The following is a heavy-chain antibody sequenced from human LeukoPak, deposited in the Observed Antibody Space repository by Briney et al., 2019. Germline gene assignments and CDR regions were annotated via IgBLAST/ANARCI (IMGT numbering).Heavy chain of an antibody. CDR3: ARGGGIRGVGYCSGGSCYLDN. D-gene: IGHD2-15*01. CDR2: INHSGST. V-gene: IGHV4-34*01. Sequence: SETLSLTCAVYGGSFSGYYWSWIRQPPGKGLEWIGEINHSGSTNYNPSLKSRVTMSVDRSKNQFSLKLSSVTAADTAVYYCARGGGIRGVGYCSGGSCYLDNWGQGTLVTVSS. CDR1: GGSFSGYY. J-gene: IGHJ4*02.